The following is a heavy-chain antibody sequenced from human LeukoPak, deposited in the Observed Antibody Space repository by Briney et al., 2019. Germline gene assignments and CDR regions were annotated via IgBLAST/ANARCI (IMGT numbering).Heavy chain of an antibody. CDR3: ARDPGGVGGPFDY. CDR1: GGSISSSLYY. CDR2: IYHDEST. J-gene: IGHJ4*02. D-gene: IGHD3-10*01. V-gene: IGHV4-39*06. Sequence: KASETLSLTCTVSGGSISSSLYYWGWVRQPPGKGLEWIGSIYHDESTYYRPSLKSRVTISLDTSKNQFTLKLTSVTPEDTAVYYCARDPGGVGGPFDYWGQGTLVPVS.